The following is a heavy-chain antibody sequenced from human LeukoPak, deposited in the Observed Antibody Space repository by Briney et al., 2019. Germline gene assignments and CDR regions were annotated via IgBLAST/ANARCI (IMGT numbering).Heavy chain of an antibody. Sequence: SVTVSCTASGGTFSSYAISWVRQAPGQGLEWMGGIIPIFGTANYAQKFQGRVTITADESTSTAYMELSSLRSEDTAVYYCARVLDYYDSSGYYNYWGQGTLVTVSS. D-gene: IGHD3-22*01. J-gene: IGHJ4*02. CDR1: GGTFSSYA. CDR2: IIPIFGTA. V-gene: IGHV1-69*13. CDR3: ARVLDYYDSSGYYNY.